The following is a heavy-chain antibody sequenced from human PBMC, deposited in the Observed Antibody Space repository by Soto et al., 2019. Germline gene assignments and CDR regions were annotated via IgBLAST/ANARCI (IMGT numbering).Heavy chain of an antibody. CDR1: GASISDYY. J-gene: IGHJ4*02. CDR2: IYYGGST. CDR3: ARDPYGDYVFDF. Sequence: PSETLSLTCIVSGASISDYYWSWNRQPPGKGLEWIGYIYYGGSTNYNPALNSRVAISVDTSKNQFSLKLSSVTAADTAVYYCARDPYGDYVFDFWGQGTLVTVSS. V-gene: IGHV4-59*01. D-gene: IGHD4-17*01.